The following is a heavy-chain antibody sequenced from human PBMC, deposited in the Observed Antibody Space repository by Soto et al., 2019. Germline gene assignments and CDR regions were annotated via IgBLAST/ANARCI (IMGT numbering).Heavy chain of an antibody. D-gene: IGHD3-3*01. V-gene: IGHV1-2*04. CDR2: INPNSGGT. Sequence: GASVKVSCKASGYTFTGYYMHWVRQAPGQGLEWMGWINPNSGGTNYAQKFQGWVTMTRDTSISTAYMELSRLRSDDTAVYYCAREGENGVVNGMDVCGQTITVTVS. CDR3: AREGENGVVNGMDV. CDR1: GYTFTGYY. J-gene: IGHJ6*02.